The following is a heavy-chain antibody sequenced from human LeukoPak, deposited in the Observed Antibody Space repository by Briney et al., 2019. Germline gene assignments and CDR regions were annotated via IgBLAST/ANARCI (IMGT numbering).Heavy chain of an antibody. CDR3: ARIAVAGTGGVDY. Sequence: GGSLRLSCAASGFTFSSYAMHWVRLAPGKGLEYVSAISSNGGSTYYANSVKGRFTISRDNSKNTLYLQMGSLRAEDTAVYYCARIAVAGTGGVDYWGQGTLVTVSS. V-gene: IGHV3-64*01. J-gene: IGHJ4*02. CDR1: GFTFSSYA. CDR2: ISSNGGST. D-gene: IGHD6-19*01.